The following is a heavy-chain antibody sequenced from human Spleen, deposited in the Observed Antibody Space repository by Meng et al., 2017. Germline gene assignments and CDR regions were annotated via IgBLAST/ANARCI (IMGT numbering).Heavy chain of an antibody. V-gene: IGHV4-39*07. D-gene: IGHD3-10*01. CDR3: ANYGSGGLDY. CDR1: GGSISSSSYY. J-gene: IGHJ4*02. Sequence: SETLSLTCTVSGGSISSSSYYWGWIRQPPGKGLEWIGSIYYSGSTYYNPSLKSRVTISVDTSKNQFSLKLTSVTAADTAVYYCANYGSGGLDYWGRGTLVTVSS. CDR2: IYYSGST.